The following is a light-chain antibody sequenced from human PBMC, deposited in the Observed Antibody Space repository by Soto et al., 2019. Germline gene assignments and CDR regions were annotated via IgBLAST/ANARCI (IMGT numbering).Light chain of an antibody. CDR1: SSDVGGYDY. Sequence: QSALTQPPSASGSPGQSVTTSCSGTSSDVGGYDYVSWYQQHPGKAPKVLIYGVTKRSSGVPDRFSGSKSGYTAYLTVSGLQAEDEADYYCSSYAGSTNIVFGTGTKVTVL. CDR3: SSYAGSTNIV. CDR2: GVT. J-gene: IGLJ1*01. V-gene: IGLV2-8*01.